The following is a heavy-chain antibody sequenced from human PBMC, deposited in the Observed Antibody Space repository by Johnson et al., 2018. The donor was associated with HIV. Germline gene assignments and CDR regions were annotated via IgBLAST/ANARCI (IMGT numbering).Heavy chain of an antibody. CDR3: AKDGGSYGGAFDI. V-gene: IGHV3-30*02. Sequence: QVQLVESGGGLVQPGGSLRLSCAASRFTFSSNDMHWVRQAPGKGLEWVAFIRYDGSNKYYADSVKGRFTISRDNSKNTLYLQMNSLRAEDTAVYYCAKDGGSYGGAFDIWGQGTMVTVSS. D-gene: IGHD1-26*01. CDR1: RFTFSSND. J-gene: IGHJ3*02. CDR2: IRYDGSNK.